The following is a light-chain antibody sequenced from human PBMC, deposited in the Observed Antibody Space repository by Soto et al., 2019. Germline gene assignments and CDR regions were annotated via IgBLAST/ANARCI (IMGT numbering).Light chain of an antibody. V-gene: IGKV3-20*01. Sequence: EIVLTQSPGTLSLSPGERATLSCRASQSVTTNHLAWYQQKPGQAPRLLVYSASGRPTGIPDRFSGSGSGTDFTLTIARLEPEDLALYYCQQYGSSPYTFCQGTKLEIK. CDR2: SAS. CDR3: QQYGSSPYT. CDR1: QSVTTNH. J-gene: IGKJ2*01.